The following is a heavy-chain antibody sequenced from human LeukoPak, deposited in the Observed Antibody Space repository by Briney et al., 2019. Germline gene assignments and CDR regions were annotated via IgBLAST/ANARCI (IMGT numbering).Heavy chain of an antibody. D-gene: IGHD3-22*01. Sequence: GGSLRLSCAASGFTFSSYAMNWVRQAPGKGLEWVSAISGSGISTYYADSVKGRFTISRDNSQNTLYLQMNSLTAEDTAVYYCAKARWFLADYYYYYMDVWGKGTTVTVSS. CDR2: ISGSGIST. CDR1: GFTFSSYA. CDR3: AKARWFLADYYYYYMDV. J-gene: IGHJ6*03. V-gene: IGHV3-23*01.